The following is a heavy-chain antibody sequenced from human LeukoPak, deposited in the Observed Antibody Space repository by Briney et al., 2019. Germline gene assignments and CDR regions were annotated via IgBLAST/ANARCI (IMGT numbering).Heavy chain of an antibody. V-gene: IGHV3-23*01. J-gene: IGHJ4*02. D-gene: IGHD3-22*01. CDR3: ARRRNSSDGMDFYY. Sequence: GGSLRLSCAASGFTFSRYAMSWVRQAPGKGLEWVSVISGSGGGTYYADSLKGRFTISRDNAKNTLFLQMISLTAEDTAVYYCARRRNSSDGMDFYYWGQGTLVTVSS. CDR1: GFTFSRYA. CDR2: ISGSGGGT.